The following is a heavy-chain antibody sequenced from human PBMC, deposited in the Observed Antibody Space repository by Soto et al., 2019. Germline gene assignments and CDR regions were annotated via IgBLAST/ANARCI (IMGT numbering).Heavy chain of an antibody. CDR2: IVVGSGNT. D-gene: IGHD1-1*01. CDR3: AAELERRYYYYGMDV. CDR1: GFTFTSSA. Sequence: SVKVACKGSGFTFTSSAVQWVRQARGQRLEWIGWIVVGSGNTNYAQKFQERVTITRDMSTSTAYMELSSLRSEDTAVYYCAAELERRYYYYGMDVWGQGTTVTVSS. V-gene: IGHV1-58*01. J-gene: IGHJ6*02.